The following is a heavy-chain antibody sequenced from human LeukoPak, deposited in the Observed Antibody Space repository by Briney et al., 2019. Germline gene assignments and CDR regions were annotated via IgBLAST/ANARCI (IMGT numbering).Heavy chain of an antibody. V-gene: IGHV3-15*01. CDR1: GFTFSNAW. CDR2: IKSKTDGGTT. J-gene: IGHJ3*02. Sequence: GGSLRLSCAASGFTFSNAWMSWVRQAPGKGLEWVGRIKSKTDGGTTDYAAPVKGRFTISRDDSKNTLYLQMNSLKTEDTAVYYCTVSMTFGAFGIWGQGTMVTVSS. D-gene: IGHD2/OR15-2a*01. CDR3: TVSMTFGAFGI.